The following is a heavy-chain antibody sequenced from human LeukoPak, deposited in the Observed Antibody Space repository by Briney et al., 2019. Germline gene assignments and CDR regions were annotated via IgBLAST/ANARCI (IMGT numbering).Heavy chain of an antibody. V-gene: IGHV4-31*03. CDR2: ISDSGTT. D-gene: IGHD2-21*02. CDR1: GDSVTSGGYF. Sequence: SQTLSLTCTVSGDSVTSGGYFWTWIRQHPGKGLEWISYISDSGTTSYNPSLKSRVSISVATSNNQFSLRLSSVTAADTAVYYCARDVVVTSSPDAFDIWGQGTMVTVSS. J-gene: IGHJ3*02. CDR3: ARDVVVTSSPDAFDI.